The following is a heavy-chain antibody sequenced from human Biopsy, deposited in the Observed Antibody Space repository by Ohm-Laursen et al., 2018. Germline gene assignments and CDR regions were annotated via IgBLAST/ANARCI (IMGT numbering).Heavy chain of an antibody. Sequence: SLRLSCTASGFTLSSHGMHWVRQAPGKGLEWVAHFSYDGINKHYADSVKGRFTVSRDNSKNTLSLQMNSLRVEDTAMYYCLREAATGYYRTADFWGQGTLVTVSS. J-gene: IGHJ4*02. CDR2: FSYDGINK. CDR1: GFTLSSHG. D-gene: IGHD3-9*01. V-gene: IGHV3-30*03. CDR3: LREAATGYYRTADF.